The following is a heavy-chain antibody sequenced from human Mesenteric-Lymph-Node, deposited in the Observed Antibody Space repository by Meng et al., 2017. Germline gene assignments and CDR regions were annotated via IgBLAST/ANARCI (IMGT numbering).Heavy chain of an antibody. V-gene: IGHV4-61*01. CDR1: GGSVSSGSYY. CDR3: ARVGRGILEG. D-gene: IGHD3-16*01. Sequence: VQLQESGPGLVRPSETLSLTCTVSGGSVSSGSYYWSWIRQPPGKGLEWIGYIYYTGSTNYNPSLKSRLTISVDTSKNQFSLKLSSVTAADTAVYYCARVGRGILEGWGQGTLVTVSS. J-gene: IGHJ4*02. CDR2: IYYTGST.